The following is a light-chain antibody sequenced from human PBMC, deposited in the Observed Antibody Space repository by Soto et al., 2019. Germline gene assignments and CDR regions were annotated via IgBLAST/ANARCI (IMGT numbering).Light chain of an antibody. V-gene: IGLV1-44*01. CDR3: AAWDDSLNVLV. CDR2: SNN. CDR1: SSNIGSNT. Sequence: QSVLTQPPSASGTPGQRVTISCSGSSSNIGSNTVNWYQQLPGTAPKLLIYSNNQRPSGVPDRFSGSKSGTSASLAISGLQSDDEADYYCAAWDDSLNVLVFGTGTKLTVL. J-gene: IGLJ1*01.